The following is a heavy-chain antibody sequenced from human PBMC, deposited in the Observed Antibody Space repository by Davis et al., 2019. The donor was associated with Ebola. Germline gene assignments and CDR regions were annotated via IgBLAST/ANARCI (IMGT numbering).Heavy chain of an antibody. V-gene: IGHV4-59*08. J-gene: IGHJ5*02. CDR3: AREAYYYDSSGYFLTANWFDP. Sequence: SETLSLTCTVSGGSISSYYWSWIRQPPGKGLEWIGYIYYSGSTNYNPSLKSRVTISVDTSKNQFSLKLSSVTAADTAVYYCAREAYYYDSSGYFLTANWFDPWGPGTLVTVSS. CDR1: GGSISSYY. CDR2: IYYSGST. D-gene: IGHD3-22*01.